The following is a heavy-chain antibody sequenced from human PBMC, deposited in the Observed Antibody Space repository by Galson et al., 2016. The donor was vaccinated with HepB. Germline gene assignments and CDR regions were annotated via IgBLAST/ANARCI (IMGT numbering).Heavy chain of an antibody. CDR1: GYTFTSYW. J-gene: IGHJ5*02. Sequence: QSGAEVKKPGESLTISCKGSGYTFTSYWIGWVRQMPGKGLEWMGVIYPGDSDTRYSPSFQGQVTIPADRSISTAYLQWSSLKASDTAMYYCTRMDYYGGTNWFDPWGQGTLVIVSS. CDR2: IYPGDSDT. V-gene: IGHV5-51*01. CDR3: TRMDYYGGTNWFDP. D-gene: IGHD4-23*01.